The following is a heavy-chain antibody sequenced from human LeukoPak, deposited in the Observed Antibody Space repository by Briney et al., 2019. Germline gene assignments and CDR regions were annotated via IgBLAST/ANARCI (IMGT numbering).Heavy chain of an antibody. CDR1: GFTFGSYS. CDR2: IGHTGSIT. J-gene: IGHJ4*02. CDR3: AKPGILITMVRGVIIGHFDY. D-gene: IGHD3-10*01. V-gene: IGHV3-23*01. Sequence: PGGSLRLSCAGSGFTFGSYSMNWVRHAPGKGLEWVSYIGHTGSITDYADSVKGRFTISRDNSKNTLYLQMNSLRAEDTAVYYCAKPGILITMVRGVIIGHFDYWGQGTLVTVSS.